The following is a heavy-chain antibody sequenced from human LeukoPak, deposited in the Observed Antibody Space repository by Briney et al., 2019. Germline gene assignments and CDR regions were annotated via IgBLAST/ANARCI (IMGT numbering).Heavy chain of an antibody. Sequence: ASVKVSCKASGYTFTGYYMHWVRQAPGQGLEWMGWINPNSGGTNYAQKFQGRVTMTRDTSISTAYMELSRLRSDDPAVYYCARSFDCSSTSCFPDYWGQGTLVTVSS. V-gene: IGHV1-2*02. CDR2: INPNSGGT. CDR1: GYTFTGYY. J-gene: IGHJ4*02. D-gene: IGHD2-2*01. CDR3: ARSFDCSSTSCFPDY.